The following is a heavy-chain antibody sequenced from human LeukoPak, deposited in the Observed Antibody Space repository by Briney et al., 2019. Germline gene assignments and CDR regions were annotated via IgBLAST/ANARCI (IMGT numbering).Heavy chain of an antibody. Sequence: PGGSLRLSCTASGFTFGDYAMSWVRQAPGKGLEWVGFIRSKAYGGTTEYAASVKGRFTISRDDSNSIAYLQMNSLKTEDTAVYYCTREGASDAFDIWGQGTMVTVSS. CDR2: IRSKAYGGTT. J-gene: IGHJ3*02. CDR1: GFTFGDYA. V-gene: IGHV3-49*04. D-gene: IGHD4/OR15-4a*01. CDR3: TREGASDAFDI.